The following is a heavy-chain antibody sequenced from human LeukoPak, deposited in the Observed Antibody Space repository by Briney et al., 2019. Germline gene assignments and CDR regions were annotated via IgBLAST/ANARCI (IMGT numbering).Heavy chain of an antibody. Sequence: ASVKVSCKASGYTFSDFYIHWVRQAPGQGLEYVGWITPKSGDTYSPQRFQGRGTMTRDASISTAYMDLSSLRSDDTAVYFCARVRLADERAWAYWGQGTLVTVSS. CDR1: GYTFSDFY. CDR3: ARVRLADERAWAY. D-gene: IGHD3-3*02. CDR2: ITPKSGDT. J-gene: IGHJ4*02. V-gene: IGHV1-2*02.